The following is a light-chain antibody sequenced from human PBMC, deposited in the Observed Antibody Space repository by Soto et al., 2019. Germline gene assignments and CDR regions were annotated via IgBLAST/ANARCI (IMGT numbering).Light chain of an antibody. CDR3: SSYTTASTLL. CDR1: NRDIGAYNL. V-gene: IGLV2-14*01. Sequence: QSALTQPASVSGSLGQSITISCTGSNRDIGAYNLVSWYQQYPDTAPKLIIYEVRNRRSGVSYRFTGSRSGNTASLTISALQADYESTFYCSSYTTASTLLFGGGTKLTVL. J-gene: IGLJ3*02. CDR2: EVR.